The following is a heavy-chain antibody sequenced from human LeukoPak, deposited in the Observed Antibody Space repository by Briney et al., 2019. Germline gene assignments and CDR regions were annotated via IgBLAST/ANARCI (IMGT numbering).Heavy chain of an antibody. Sequence: PSETLSLTCAVYGGSFSGYYWGWIRQPPGKGLEWIGEINHSGSTNYNPSLKSRVTISVDTSKNQFSLKLSSVTAADTAVYYCARVGCSSTSCYAGSWGYYYYGMDVWGQGTTVTVSS. CDR2: INHSGST. J-gene: IGHJ6*02. V-gene: IGHV4-34*01. CDR1: GGSFSGYY. CDR3: ARVGCSSTSCYAGSWGYYYYGMDV. D-gene: IGHD2-2*01.